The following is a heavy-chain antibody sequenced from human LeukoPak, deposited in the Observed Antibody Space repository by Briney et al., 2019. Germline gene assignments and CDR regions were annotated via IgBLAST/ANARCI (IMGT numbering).Heavy chain of an antibody. D-gene: IGHD3-3*01. J-gene: IGHJ4*02. Sequence: GASVKVSCKVSGYTLTELSMHWVRQDPGKGLEWMGGFDPEDGETIYAQKFQGRVTMTEDTSTDTAYMELSSLRSEDTAVYYCATGLSYYDFWSGRIYWGQGTLVTVSS. CDR2: FDPEDGET. V-gene: IGHV1-24*01. CDR1: GYTLTELS. CDR3: ATGLSYYDFWSGRIY.